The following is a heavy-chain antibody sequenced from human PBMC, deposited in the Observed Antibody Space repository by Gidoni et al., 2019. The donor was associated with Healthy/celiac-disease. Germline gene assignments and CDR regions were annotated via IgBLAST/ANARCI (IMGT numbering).Heavy chain of an antibody. V-gene: IGHV3-33*01. J-gene: IGHJ6*02. CDR1: GFTFSSYG. CDR3: ARGWGYDSSGMDV. D-gene: IGHD3-22*01. CDR2: IWYDGSNK. Sequence: QVQLVESGGGVVQPGRSLRLSCAASGFTFSSYGMHGVRQAPGKGLECVAVIWYDGSNKYYADSVKGRFTISRDNSKNTLYLQMNSLRAEDTAVYYCARGWGYDSSGMDVWGQGTTVTVSS.